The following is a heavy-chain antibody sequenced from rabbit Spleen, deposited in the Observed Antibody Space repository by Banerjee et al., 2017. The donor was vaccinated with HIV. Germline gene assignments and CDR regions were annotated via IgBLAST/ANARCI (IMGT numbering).Heavy chain of an antibody. J-gene: IGHJ4*01. CDR1: GFDFSSYG. CDR2: IYTGRGGT. CDR3: ARGGGL. V-gene: IGHV1S47*01. Sequence: QEQLVESGGGLVKPEGTLKLSCKASGFDFSSYGVSWVRQAPGKGLEWIGAIYTGRGGTDYANWVNGRFTISSDNAQYTVDLQMNSLTAADTATYFCARGGGLWGPGTLVTVS.